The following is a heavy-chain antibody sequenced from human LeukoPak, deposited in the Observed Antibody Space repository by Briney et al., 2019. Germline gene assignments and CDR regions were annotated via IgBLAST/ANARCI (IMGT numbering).Heavy chain of an antibody. V-gene: IGHV3-48*01. Sequence: GGSLRLSCAASGFTFSSHDMNWVRQAPGKGLEWVSFISSSSGTIYYADSIKGRFPISRDNAKNSLYLQMSSLRAEDTAVYYCARDFHDSSGSLYFDFWGQGTLVTVSS. D-gene: IGHD3-22*01. CDR3: ARDFHDSSGSLYFDF. CDR1: GFTFSSHD. CDR2: ISSSSGTI. J-gene: IGHJ4*02.